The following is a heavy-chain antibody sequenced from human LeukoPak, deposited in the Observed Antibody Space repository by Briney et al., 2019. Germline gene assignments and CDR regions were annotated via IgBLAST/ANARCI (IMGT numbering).Heavy chain of an antibody. V-gene: IGHV3-48*01. CDR1: GFTFSSYS. Sequence: GGSLRLSCAASGFTFSSYSMNWVRQAPGKGLEWVSYISSSSSTIYYADSVKGRFTISRDNAKNSLYLQMNSLRAEDTAVYYCARESFGGADSSSWYFDYWGQGTLVTVSS. D-gene: IGHD6-13*01. CDR2: ISSSSSTI. J-gene: IGHJ4*02. CDR3: ARESFGGADSSSWYFDY.